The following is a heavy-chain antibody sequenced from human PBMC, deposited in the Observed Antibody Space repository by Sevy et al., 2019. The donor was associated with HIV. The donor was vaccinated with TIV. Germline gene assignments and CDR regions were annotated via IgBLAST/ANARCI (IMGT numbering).Heavy chain of an antibody. J-gene: IGHJ5*02. CDR2: IKQDGSEK. D-gene: IGHD2-8*01. Sequence: GGSLRLSCAASGFTFSSYWMSWVRQAPGKGLEWVANIKQDGSEKYYVDSVKGRFTISRDNAKNSLYLQMNSLGAEDTAVYYCARGGTYCTNGVCYGGWFDPWGQGTLVTVSS. V-gene: IGHV3-7*04. CDR1: GFTFSSYW. CDR3: ARGGTYCTNGVCYGGWFDP.